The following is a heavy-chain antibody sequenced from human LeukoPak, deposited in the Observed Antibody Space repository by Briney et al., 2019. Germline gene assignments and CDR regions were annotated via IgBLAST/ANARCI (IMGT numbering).Heavy chain of an antibody. CDR1: GLTFDDYA. CDR2: ISWNSGSI. CDR3: AKVGIDSSGYYYGSYFDY. Sequence: SGGSLRLSCAASGLTFDDYAMHWVRQAPGKGLEWVSGISWNSGSIGYADSVKGRFTISRDNAKNSLYLQMNSLRAEDTALYYCAKVGIDSSGYYYGSYFDYWGQGTLVTVSS. V-gene: IGHV3-9*01. J-gene: IGHJ4*02. D-gene: IGHD3-22*01.